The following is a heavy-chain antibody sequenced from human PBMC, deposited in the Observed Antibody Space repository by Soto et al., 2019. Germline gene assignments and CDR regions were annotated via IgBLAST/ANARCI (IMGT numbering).Heavy chain of an antibody. V-gene: IGHV3-30*18. D-gene: IGHD6-13*01. CDR1: GFTFSSYG. Sequence: PGGSLRLSCAASGFTFSSYGMHWVRQAPGKGLEWVAVISYDGSNKYYADSVKGRFTISRDNSKNTLYLQMNSLRAEDTAVYYCAKDVEQLVALYYYYYGMDVWGQGTTLTVSS. CDR2: ISYDGSNK. CDR3: AKDVEQLVALYYYYYGMDV. J-gene: IGHJ6*02.